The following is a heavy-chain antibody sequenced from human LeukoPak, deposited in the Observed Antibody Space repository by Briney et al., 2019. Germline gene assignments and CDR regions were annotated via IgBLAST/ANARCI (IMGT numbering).Heavy chain of an antibody. CDR3: AKGGVRARTYYSDY. CDR1: GFTFSSYA. CDR2: ISYDGSNK. Sequence: PGGSLRLSCAASGFTFSSYAMHWVRQAPGKGLEWVAVISYDGSNKYYADSVKGRFTISRDNSKNTLYLQMNSLRAEDTAVYYCAKGGVRARTYYSDYWGQGTLVTVSS. J-gene: IGHJ4*02. D-gene: IGHD3-10*01. V-gene: IGHV3-30-3*01.